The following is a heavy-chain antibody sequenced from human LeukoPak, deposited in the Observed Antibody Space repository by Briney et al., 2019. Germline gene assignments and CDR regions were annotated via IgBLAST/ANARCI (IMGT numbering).Heavy chain of an antibody. Sequence: SETLSLTCAVYGGSFSGYYWSWIRQPPGKGLEWTGYIYYSGSTNYNPSLNSRVTISVDTSKNQFSLRLSSVTAADTAIYYCARAVSGRFDYWGQGTLVTVSS. V-gene: IGHV4-59*08. J-gene: IGHJ4*02. CDR1: GGSFSGYY. D-gene: IGHD6-19*01. CDR3: ARAVSGRFDY. CDR2: IYYSGST.